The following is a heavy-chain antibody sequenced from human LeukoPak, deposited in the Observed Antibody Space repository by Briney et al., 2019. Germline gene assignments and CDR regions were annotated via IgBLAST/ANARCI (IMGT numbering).Heavy chain of an antibody. CDR1: GYTFTGYY. D-gene: IGHD5-18*01. V-gene: IGHV1-2*02. J-gene: IGHJ5*01. CDR3: ARDFEIQLMAPNWFGP. CDR2: INPNSGGT. Sequence: ASVKVSCKASGYTFTGYYMHWVRQAPGQGLEWMGWINPNSGGTNYAQKFQGRVTMTRDTSISTAYMELSRLRSDDTAVYYCARDFEIQLMAPNWFGPLGQGNLVTGSS.